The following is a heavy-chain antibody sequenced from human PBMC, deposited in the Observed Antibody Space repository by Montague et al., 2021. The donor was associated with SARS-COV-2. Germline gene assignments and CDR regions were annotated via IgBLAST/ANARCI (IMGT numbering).Heavy chain of an antibody. D-gene: IGHD1-1*01. CDR3: ARAQNICFIANCVNYFDL. CDR2: VYYTGST. CDR1: AGSISSHY. Sequence: SETLSLTCTVSAGSISSHYWSWIRQPPGKALEWIGYVYYTGSTKHNPSLKTRVTLSLDTPKNHFSLRLNSVTAADTAVYYCARAQNICFIANCVNYFDLWGLGALVSVSS. J-gene: IGHJ4*02. V-gene: IGHV4-59*11.